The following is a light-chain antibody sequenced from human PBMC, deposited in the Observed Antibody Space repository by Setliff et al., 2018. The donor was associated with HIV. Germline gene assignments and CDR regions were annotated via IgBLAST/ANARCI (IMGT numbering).Light chain of an antibody. Sequence: QSALTQPASVSGSPGQSITIFCTGSSSDVGAYMSVSWYQQHPGEVPKLIIYDVTKRPSGVPNRFSGSKSGTTASLTISGLQAEDEADYYCCSFAGSDTWIFGGGTQLTVL. V-gene: IGLV2-23*02. J-gene: IGLJ2*01. CDR2: DVT. CDR1: SSDVGAYMS. CDR3: CSFAGSDTWI.